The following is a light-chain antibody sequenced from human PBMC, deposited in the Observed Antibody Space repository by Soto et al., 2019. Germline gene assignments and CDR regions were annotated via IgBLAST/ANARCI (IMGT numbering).Light chain of an antibody. V-gene: IGLV4-60*02. CDR2: LEGSGSY. CDR3: KTWDSNTHGV. J-gene: IGLJ3*02. CDR1: SGHSSYI. Sequence: QPVLTQSSSASASLGSSVKLTCTLNSGHSSYIIAWHQQQPGKAPRYLMKLEGSGSYNKGSGVPDRFSGSSSGADRYLTITNLQFEDEADYYCKTWDSNTHGVFGGGTKLTVL.